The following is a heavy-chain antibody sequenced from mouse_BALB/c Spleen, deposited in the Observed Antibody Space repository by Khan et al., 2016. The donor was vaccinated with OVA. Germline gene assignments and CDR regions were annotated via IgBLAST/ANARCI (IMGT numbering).Heavy chain of an antibody. CDR3: ARSPYGNFAY. J-gene: IGHJ3*01. CDR2: ISSDGDYT. V-gene: IGHV5-9-3*01. Sequence: EVELVESGGGLVKPGGSPKLSCAASGFTFSTYAMSWVRQTPEKRLEWVATISSDGDYTYFPDNVTGRFTISRDNAKNTLCLQMTSLRSEDTAMYYCARSPYGNFAYWGRGTLVTVSA. D-gene: IGHD2-1*01. CDR1: GFTFSTYA.